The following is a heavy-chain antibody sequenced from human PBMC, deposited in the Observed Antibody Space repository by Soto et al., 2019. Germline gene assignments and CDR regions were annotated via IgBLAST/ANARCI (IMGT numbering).Heavy chain of an antibody. CDR3: ARGGDILTGYSPEDYYYGMDV. V-gene: IGHV3-30-3*01. Sequence: ESGGGVVQPGRSLRLSCAASGFTFSSYAMHWVRQAPGKGLEWVAVISYDGSNKYYADSVKGRFTISRDNSKNTLYLQMNSLRAEDTAVYYCARGGDILTGYSPEDYYYGMDVWGQGTTVTVSS. D-gene: IGHD3-9*01. J-gene: IGHJ6*02. CDR2: ISYDGSNK. CDR1: GFTFSSYA.